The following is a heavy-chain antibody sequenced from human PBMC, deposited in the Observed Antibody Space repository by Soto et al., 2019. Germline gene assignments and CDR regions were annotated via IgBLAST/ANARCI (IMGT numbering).Heavy chain of an antibody. CDR3: ARGTYGSGSYYYYYGMDV. Sequence: PGGSLRLSCAASGFTFSSYAMHWVRQAPGKGLEWVAVISYDGSNKYYADSVKGRFTISRDNSKNTLYLQMNSLRAEDTAVYYCARGTYGSGSYYYYYGMDVWGQGTTVTVSS. CDR2: ISYDGSNK. CDR1: GFTFSSYA. D-gene: IGHD3-10*01. V-gene: IGHV3-30-3*01. J-gene: IGHJ6*02.